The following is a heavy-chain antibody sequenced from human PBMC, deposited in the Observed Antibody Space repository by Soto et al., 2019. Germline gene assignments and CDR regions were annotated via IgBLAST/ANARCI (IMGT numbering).Heavy chain of an antibody. Sequence: ASVKVSCKASGYTFTSYGISWVRQAPGQGLEWMGWISAYNGNTNYAQKLQGRVTMTTDTSTSTAYMELRSLRSDDTAVYYCARGHPAHQLALRLLWFGELLSPGDFFAPWGQGTLVPVSP. J-gene: IGHJ5*02. CDR3: ARGHPAHQLALRLLWFGELLSPGDFFAP. D-gene: IGHD3-10*01. CDR1: GYTFTSYG. CDR2: ISAYNGNT. V-gene: IGHV1-18*01.